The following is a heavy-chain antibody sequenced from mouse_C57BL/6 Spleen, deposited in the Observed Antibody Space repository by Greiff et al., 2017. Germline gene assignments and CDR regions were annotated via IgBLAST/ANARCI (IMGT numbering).Heavy chain of an antibody. CDR1: GYTFTSYW. D-gene: IGHD2-4*01. CDR3: ARFFSDYDYDAYFDY. J-gene: IGHJ2*01. Sequence: QVQLQQPGAELVKPGASVKMSCKASGYTFTSYWITWVKQRPGQGLEWIGDIYPGSGSTNYNEKFKSKATLTVDTSSSTAYMQLSSLTSEDSAVYYCARFFSDYDYDAYFDYWGQGTTLTVSS. CDR2: IYPGSGST. V-gene: IGHV1-55*01.